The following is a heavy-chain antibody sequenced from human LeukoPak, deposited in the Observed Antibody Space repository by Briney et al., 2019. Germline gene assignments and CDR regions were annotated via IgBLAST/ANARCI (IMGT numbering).Heavy chain of an antibody. V-gene: IGHV4-39*07. CDR1: GASISSGSNY. J-gene: IGHJ4*02. CDR3: ARVPHSVTLGAIFLHYFDY. CDR2: IYSSGST. D-gene: IGHD3-3*02. Sequence: PSETLSLTCSVSGASISSGSNYWGWIRQPPGKTLEWIGSIYSSGSTYYNSSLQSRVIIIIDTPKNHFSLKLTSVTAADTALYYCARVPHSVTLGAIFLHYFDYWGLGTLVTVSS.